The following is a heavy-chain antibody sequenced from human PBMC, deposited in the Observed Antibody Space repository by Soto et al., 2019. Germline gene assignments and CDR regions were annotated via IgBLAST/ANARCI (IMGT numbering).Heavy chain of an antibody. CDR2: ISSSSSYI. D-gene: IGHD3-3*01. V-gene: IGHV3-21*01. Sequence: GGSLRLSCAASGFTFSSYSMNWVRQAPGKGLEWVSSISSSSSYIYYADSVKGRFTISRDNAKNSLYLQMNSLRAEDTAVYYCASDSYDFWSGYYRSAYYYGMDVWGQGTTVTVFS. J-gene: IGHJ6*02. CDR3: ASDSYDFWSGYYRSAYYYGMDV. CDR1: GFTFSSYS.